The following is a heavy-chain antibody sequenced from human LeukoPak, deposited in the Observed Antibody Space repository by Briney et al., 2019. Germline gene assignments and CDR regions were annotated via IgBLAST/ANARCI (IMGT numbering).Heavy chain of an antibody. CDR2: INPSGSST. D-gene: IGHD2-15*01. J-gene: IGHJ4*01. CDR1: GYTFTGYY. Sequence: GASVKVSCKASGYTFTGYYMHWVRQAPGQGLEWMGLINPSGSSTLYAQKFQGRVTMTRDMSTTTDYMELSSLRSEDTAVYYCAREYSGGNFDYWGQGTLVTVSS. V-gene: IGHV1-46*01. CDR3: AREYSGGNFDY.